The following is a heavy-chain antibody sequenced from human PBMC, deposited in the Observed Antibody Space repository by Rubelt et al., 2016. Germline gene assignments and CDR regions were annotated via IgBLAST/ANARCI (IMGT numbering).Heavy chain of an antibody. D-gene: IGHD3-3*01. CDR1: GGSFSGYY. CDR3: ARGRNVVLRFLDLGNYMDV. CDR2: INHSGST. Sequence: QVQLQQWGAGLLKPSETLSLTCAVYGGSFSGYYWSWIRQPPGKGLEWIGEINHSGSTNYNPSLKSRVTSSVDTSKNQFSLRLSSVTAADTAVYYCARGRNVVLRFLDLGNYMDVWGKGTTVTVSS. J-gene: IGHJ6*03. V-gene: IGHV4-34*01.